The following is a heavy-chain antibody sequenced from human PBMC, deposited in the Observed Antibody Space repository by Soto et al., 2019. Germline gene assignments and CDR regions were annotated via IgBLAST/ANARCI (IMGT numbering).Heavy chain of an antibody. CDR3: ARLSLSWAVNTWDYPKSYLDY. V-gene: IGHV1-18*01. CDR1: GYTFTNYG. Sequence: QVQLVQSGPEVEKPGASVKVSCKASGYTFTNYGVSWVRQAPGQGLEWMGWISGYNGNTNSAQKLRGRVTMTTDTSTSTAYMELRSLTSDDTAIYYCARLSLSWAVNTWDYPKSYLDYWGQGTLVTVSS. J-gene: IGHJ4*02. D-gene: IGHD1-7*01. CDR2: ISGYNGNT.